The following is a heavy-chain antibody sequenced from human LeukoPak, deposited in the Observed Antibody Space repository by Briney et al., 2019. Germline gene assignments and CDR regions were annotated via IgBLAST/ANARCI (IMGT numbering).Heavy chain of an antibody. D-gene: IGHD1-1*01. CDR1: GFTFSDSY. Sequence: GGSLRLSCAASGFTFSDSYMSWIRQAPGEGLDWLACISSSGHTIYYAESVRGRFTISKDNAKNSLYLQLNSLRPEDTAVYYCAQTGRNNYFDSWGQGTLVTVSS. CDR2: ISSSGHTI. J-gene: IGHJ5*01. V-gene: IGHV3-11*01. CDR3: AQTGRNNYFDS.